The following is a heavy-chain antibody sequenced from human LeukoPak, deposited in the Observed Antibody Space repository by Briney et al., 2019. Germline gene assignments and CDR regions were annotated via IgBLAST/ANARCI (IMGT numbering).Heavy chain of an antibody. CDR3: AREERAVFGVDPFDY. CDR2: INPSGGST. J-gene: IGHJ4*02. CDR1: GYTFTSYY. D-gene: IGHD3-3*01. Sequence: ASVKVSCKASGYTFTSYYMHWVRQAPGQGLEWMGIINPSGGSTSYAQKFQGRVTMTRDTSTSTVYMELSSLRSEDTAVYYCAREERAVFGVDPFDYWGQGTLVTVSS. V-gene: IGHV1-46*01.